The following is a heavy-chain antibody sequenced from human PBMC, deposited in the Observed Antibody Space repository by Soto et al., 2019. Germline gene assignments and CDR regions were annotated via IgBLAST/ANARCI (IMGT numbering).Heavy chain of an antibody. Sequence: EVQLVESGGGLVQPGGSLRLSCGASGFTFRTYWLSWVRQVPGKGLEWVANINQDGSEKNYVDSVKGRFTISRDNAKTSLYLLMSSLRAEDTALYYCARDGSTSWYSYDYDGMDGWAQGTAVTVSS. CDR3: ARDGSTSWYSYDYDGMDG. D-gene: IGHD5-18*01. J-gene: IGHJ6*02. CDR1: GFTFRTYW. CDR2: INQDGSEK. V-gene: IGHV3-7*05.